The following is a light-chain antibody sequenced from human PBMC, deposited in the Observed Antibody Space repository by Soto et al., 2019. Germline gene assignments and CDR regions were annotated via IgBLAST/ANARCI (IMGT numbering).Light chain of an antibody. CDR3: LQYNVYPLS. CDR2: KAS. CDR1: QNINRW. V-gene: IGKV1-5*03. Sequence: DIQMTQFPSTLAASVGDRVTITCRARQNINRWLAWYQQRPGKAPNLLIHKASTLEVGVPSRFSGSASGTEFTLTISSLQPDDFAVYFCLQYNVYPLSFDGGTKVEIK. J-gene: IGKJ4*01.